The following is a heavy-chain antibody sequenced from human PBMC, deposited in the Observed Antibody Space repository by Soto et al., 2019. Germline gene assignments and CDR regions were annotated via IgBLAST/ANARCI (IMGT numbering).Heavy chain of an antibody. D-gene: IGHD3-16*01. CDR3: ARAWGRVFDY. CDR2: IYYSGST. J-gene: IGHJ4*02. CDR1: GGSISSYY. Sequence: QVQLQESGPGLVKPSETLSLTCTVSGGSISSYYWSWIRQPPGKGLEWIGYIYYSGSTNYNPSLRXRVAISVDPSTNQHSLKLSSVTAADTAVYYCARAWGRVFDYWGQGTLVTVSS. V-gene: IGHV4-59*01.